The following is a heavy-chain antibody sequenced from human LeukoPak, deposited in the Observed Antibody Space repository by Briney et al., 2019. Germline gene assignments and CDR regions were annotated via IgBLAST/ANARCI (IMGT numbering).Heavy chain of an antibody. V-gene: IGHV3-73*01. CDR1: GSTFSGST. J-gene: IGHJ6*02. Sequence: GGSLKLSCAASGSTFSGSTVHWVRQASGKGLEWVGRIRSKGDNYATAYAASVQGRFTLSRDDSKSTTYLQMNSLKTEDTAVYYCSRRPKDYYYGMDVWGQRTTVTVSS. CDR3: SRRPKDYYYGMDV. CDR2: IRSKGDNYAT.